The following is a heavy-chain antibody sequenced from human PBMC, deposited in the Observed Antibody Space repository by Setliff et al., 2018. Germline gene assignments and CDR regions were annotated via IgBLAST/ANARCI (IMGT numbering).Heavy chain of an antibody. V-gene: IGHV1-18*01. CDR3: ARVNPTMITFGGVIVIWFDP. D-gene: IGHD3-16*02. J-gene: IGHJ5*02. CDR1: GYTFTRYG. Sequence: GASVKVSCKASGYTFTRYGISWVRQAPGQGLEWMGWISAYNGNTNYAQKLQGRVTMTTDTSTSTAYVELRSLRSDDTAVYYCARVNPTMITFGGVIVIWFDPWGQGTLVTVSS. CDR2: ISAYNGNT.